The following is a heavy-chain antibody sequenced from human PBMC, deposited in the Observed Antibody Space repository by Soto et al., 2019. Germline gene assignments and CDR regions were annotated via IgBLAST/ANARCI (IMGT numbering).Heavy chain of an antibody. CDR2: IWYDGSNK. Sequence: QVQLVESGGGVVQPGRSLRLSCAASGFTFSSYGMHWVRQAPGKGLEWVAVIWYDGSNKYYADSVKGRFTISRDNSKKTLLLQMNSLRAEDTAVYYCARVGYCSSTSCRPYTAPYYYYYYYMDVWGKGTTVTVSS. CDR3: ARVGYCSSTSCRPYTAPYYYYYYYMDV. J-gene: IGHJ6*03. CDR1: GFTFSSYG. D-gene: IGHD2-2*01. V-gene: IGHV3-33*01.